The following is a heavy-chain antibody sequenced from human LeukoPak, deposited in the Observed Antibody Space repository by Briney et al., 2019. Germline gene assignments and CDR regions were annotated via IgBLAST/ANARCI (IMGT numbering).Heavy chain of an antibody. V-gene: IGHV3-21*01. CDR3: ARDFGSGSYYFGPSFDY. CDR1: GFTFSSYS. CDR2: ISSSSSYI. D-gene: IGHD3-10*01. J-gene: IGHJ4*02. Sequence: GGSLRLSCAASGFTFSSYSMNWVRQAPGKGLEWVSSISSSSSYIYYADSVKGRFTISRDNAKNSLYLQMNSLRAEDTAVYYCARDFGSGSYYFGPSFDYRGQGTLVTVSS.